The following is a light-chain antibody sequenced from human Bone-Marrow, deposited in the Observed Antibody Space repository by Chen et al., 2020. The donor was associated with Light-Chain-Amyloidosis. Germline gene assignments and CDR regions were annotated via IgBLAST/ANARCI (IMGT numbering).Light chain of an antibody. CDR3: SSYTSRSTLDV. CDR2: DIS. V-gene: IGLV2-14*01. Sequence: QSALTQPASVSGSPGQSITISCTGTSSDVDGYNYVSWYQQHPGKAPKLMIYDISNRPSGVSNRFSGSKSGNTASLTISGLQAEDEADYYCSSYTSRSTLDVFGTGTKVTVL. CDR1: SSDVDGYNY. J-gene: IGLJ1*01.